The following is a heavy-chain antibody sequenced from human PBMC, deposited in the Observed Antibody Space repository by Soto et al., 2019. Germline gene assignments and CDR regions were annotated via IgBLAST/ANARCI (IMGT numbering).Heavy chain of an antibody. Sequence: GGSLRLSCTASGFTFSSYAMSWVRQAPGKELEWVSTISGNSGKTNYAESVKGRFSISRDNSKNTVHLQLDSLRAEDTAVYYCAKGTVPAAIRRDYFDYWGQGTLVTVSS. CDR2: ISGNSGKT. V-gene: IGHV3-23*01. D-gene: IGHD2-2*02. CDR1: GFTFSSYA. CDR3: AKGTVPAAIRRDYFDY. J-gene: IGHJ4*02.